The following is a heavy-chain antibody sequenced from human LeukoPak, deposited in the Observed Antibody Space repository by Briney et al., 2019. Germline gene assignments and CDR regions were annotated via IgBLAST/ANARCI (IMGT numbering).Heavy chain of an antibody. D-gene: IGHD4-17*01. J-gene: IGHJ4*02. CDR1: GFTFSNAC. CDR3: ARGLVTTGRSSFDN. CDR2: IYHTGST. Sequence: PGGSLRLSCAASGFTFSNACMSWVRQPPGKGLEWIGEIYHTGSTNNNPSLTSRVTISVDKSKNQFSLKLSSVTAADTAVYYCARGLVTTGRSSFDNWGQGTLVTVSS. V-gene: IGHV4-4*02.